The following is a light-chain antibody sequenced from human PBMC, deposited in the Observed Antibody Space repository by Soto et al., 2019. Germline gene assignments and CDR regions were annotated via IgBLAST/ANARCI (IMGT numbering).Light chain of an antibody. Sequence: QSVLTQPASVSAAPGQTVTISCSGSTSNIGNNYVSWYQQLPGTAPKLLIYENNKRPSGIPDRFSGSKSGTSATLDITGLQTGDEADYYCGTWDSSLGVFGGGTKLTVL. CDR3: GTWDSSLGV. CDR1: TSNIGNNY. V-gene: IGLV1-51*02. CDR2: ENN. J-gene: IGLJ2*01.